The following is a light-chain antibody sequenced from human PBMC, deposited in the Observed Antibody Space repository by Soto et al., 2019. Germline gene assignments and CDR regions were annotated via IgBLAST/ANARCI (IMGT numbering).Light chain of an antibody. V-gene: IGLV1-47*01. Sequence: QSVLTQPPSASGTPGQRVTISCSGSSSNIGSNYIYWYQQFPGTAPKLVMYRDRQRPSGVPDRFSGSKSGTSASLAISGLRSEDEGDYYCATWDDSLNSPVFGGGTKLTVL. CDR1: SSNIGSNY. J-gene: IGLJ2*01. CDR2: RDR. CDR3: ATWDDSLNSPV.